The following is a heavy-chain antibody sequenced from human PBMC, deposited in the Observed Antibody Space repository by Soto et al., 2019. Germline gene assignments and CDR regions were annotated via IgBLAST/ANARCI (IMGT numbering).Heavy chain of an antibody. V-gene: IGHV4-34*01. Sequence: QVQLQQWGAGLLKPSETLSLTCAVYGGSFSGYYWSWIRQPPGKGLEWIGEINHSGSTNYNPSLKSRVTISVDTPKNQFSLKLSSVTAADTAVYYCARGVGSYYYYMDVWGKGTTVTVSS. CDR2: INHSGST. CDR3: ARGVGSYYYYMDV. CDR1: GGSFSGYY. J-gene: IGHJ6*03. D-gene: IGHD2-15*01.